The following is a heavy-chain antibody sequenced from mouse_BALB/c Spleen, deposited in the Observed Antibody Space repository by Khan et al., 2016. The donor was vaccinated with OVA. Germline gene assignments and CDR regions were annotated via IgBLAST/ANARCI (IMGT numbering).Heavy chain of an antibody. CDR2: IWSDGST. CDR1: GFSLTNYG. Sequence: VQLQESGPGLVAPSQSLSITCTISGFSLTNYGVHWVRQPPGKGLEWLVVIWSDGSTTYNSALKSRLTISKDNSKRQVFLKMNSLQTDDTDMYFCARQPYYHYNIMDYWGQGTSVTVSS. D-gene: IGHD2-10*01. V-gene: IGHV2-6-1*01. J-gene: IGHJ4*01. CDR3: ARQPYYHYNIMDY.